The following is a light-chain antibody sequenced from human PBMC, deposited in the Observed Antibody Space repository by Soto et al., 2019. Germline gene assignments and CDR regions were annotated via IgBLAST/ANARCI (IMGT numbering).Light chain of an antibody. CDR1: QSVRSN. CDR2: GAS. Sequence: ETVMTQSPATLSLSPGERATLSCRASQSVRSNLAWYQQKPGQAPRLLIYGASTRATGVPARFSGSGSGTEFTLTISSLQSEDFAVYYCQQYHNWPAFGQGTKV. J-gene: IGKJ1*01. CDR3: QQYHNWPA. V-gene: IGKV3-15*01.